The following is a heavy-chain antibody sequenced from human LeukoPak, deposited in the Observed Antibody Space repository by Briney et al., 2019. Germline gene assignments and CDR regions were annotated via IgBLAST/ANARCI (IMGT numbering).Heavy chain of an antibody. V-gene: IGHV3-15*01. CDR3: DYQGSWEHCFDY. CDR2: IKSKTDGGTA. Sequence: GVTLRLFYAASGFIFNDAWLSGAREARGKGLEGVSGIKSKTDGGTADDAAAVKGRYTISRDEPDNTLDLQMNILQTDDTVLYYCDYQGSWEHCFDYWGQGTLVTVSS. CDR1: GFIFNDAW. D-gene: IGHD1-26*01. J-gene: IGHJ4*02.